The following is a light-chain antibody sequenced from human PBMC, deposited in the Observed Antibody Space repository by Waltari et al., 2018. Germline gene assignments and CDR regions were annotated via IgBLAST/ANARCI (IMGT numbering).Light chain of an antibody. J-gene: IGLJ2*01. CDR1: KLTFKY. CDR2: QDI. CDR3: QAWDRRSVV. V-gene: IGLV3-1*01. Sequence: SYDLTQSPSVSVSLGQAAPISCAGDKLTFKYVSWYRQRPGQSPELLIFQDIKRPSGVPELFSGSNSGHTATLTISGTQSLDEADYYCQAWDRRSVVFGGGTKLIVL.